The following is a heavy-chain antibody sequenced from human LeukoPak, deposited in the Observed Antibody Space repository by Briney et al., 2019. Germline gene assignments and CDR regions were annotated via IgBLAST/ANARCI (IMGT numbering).Heavy chain of an antibody. CDR2: INPNSGGT. D-gene: IGHD4-17*01. CDR1: GYTFTGYY. V-gene: IGHV1-2*02. Sequence: ASVKVSCKASGYTFTGYYMHWVRQAPGQGLEWMGWINPNSGGTNYAQKFQGRVTMTRDTSISTAYMELSRLRSDDTAVYYCARDGRDGDYVFWFDPWGQGTLVTVSS. CDR3: ARDGRDGDYVFWFDP. J-gene: IGHJ5*02.